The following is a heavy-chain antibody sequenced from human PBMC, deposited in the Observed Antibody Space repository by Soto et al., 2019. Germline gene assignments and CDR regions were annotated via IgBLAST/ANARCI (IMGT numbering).Heavy chain of an antibody. J-gene: IGHJ6*02. CDR1: GFTFSSHW. Sequence: EVQLVESGGGVVQPGGSLRLSCAVSGFTFSSHWMHWVRQAPGKGLVWVSYINSDGTTTTYADSVKGRFTISRDNAKDTLYLLMNSLRAEDTAVYYCARDVSYSMDVWGQGTTVTVSS. CDR3: ARDVSYSMDV. CDR2: INSDGTTT. V-gene: IGHV3-74*01.